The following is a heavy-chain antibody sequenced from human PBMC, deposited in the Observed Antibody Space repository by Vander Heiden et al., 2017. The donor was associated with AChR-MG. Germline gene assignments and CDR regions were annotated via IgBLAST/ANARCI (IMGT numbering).Heavy chain of an antibody. Sequence: EVQLVQSGAEVKKPGESLKISCKGSGYSFTSYWIGWVRQMPGKGLEWMGIIYPGDSDTRYSPSFQGQVTISADKSISTAYLQWSSLKASDTAMYYCARHGACSGGSCYPVYYYYYGMDVWGQGTTVTVSS. CDR2: IYPGDSDT. D-gene: IGHD2-15*01. CDR3: ARHGACSGGSCYPVYYYYYGMDV. CDR1: GYSFTSYW. J-gene: IGHJ6*02. V-gene: IGHV5-51*01.